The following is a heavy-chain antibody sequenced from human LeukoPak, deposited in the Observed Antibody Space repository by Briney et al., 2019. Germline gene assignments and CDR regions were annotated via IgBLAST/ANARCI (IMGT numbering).Heavy chain of an antibody. Sequence: GGSLRLSCAASGFTFSNYWMSWVRQAPGKGLEWVANMKEDGSEKNYVDSVKGRFTISRDDAQDSLYLQMNSLRAEDTAVYYCARDRGYSNFDYWGQGTLVTVSS. CDR3: ARDRGYSNFDY. CDR1: GFTFSNYW. CDR2: MKEDGSEK. D-gene: IGHD4-11*01. J-gene: IGHJ4*02. V-gene: IGHV3-7*01.